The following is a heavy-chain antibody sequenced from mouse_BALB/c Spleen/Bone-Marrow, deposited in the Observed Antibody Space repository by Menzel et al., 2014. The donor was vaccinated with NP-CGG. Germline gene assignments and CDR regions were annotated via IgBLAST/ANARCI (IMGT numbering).Heavy chain of an antibody. J-gene: IGHJ3*01. CDR2: ISNGGGST. V-gene: IGHV5-12*02. CDR3: ARHNYDETWFAY. CDR1: GFTFSDYY. Sequence: VQLKDSGGGLVQPGGSLKLSCATSGFTFSDYYMYWVRQTPEKRLEWVAYISNGGGSTYYPDTVKGRFTISRDNAKNTLYLQMSRLKSEDTAMYYCARHNYDETWFAYWGQGTLVTVSA. D-gene: IGHD2-4*01.